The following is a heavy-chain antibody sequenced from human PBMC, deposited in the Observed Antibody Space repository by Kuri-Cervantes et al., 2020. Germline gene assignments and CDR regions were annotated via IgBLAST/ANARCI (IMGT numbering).Heavy chain of an antibody. CDR1: GFTFDDYA. J-gene: IGHJ4*02. CDR2: ISGNSGSI. CDR3: AKDEGFAAGAEDTYYFDY. D-gene: IGHD6-19*01. Sequence: SLKISCAASGFTFDDYAMHWVRQAPGKGLEWVSGISGNSGSIGYADSVKGRFTISRDNAKHSLYLQMNSLRAEDTASYYCAKDEGFAAGAEDTYYFDYWGQGTLVTVSS. V-gene: IGHV3-9*01.